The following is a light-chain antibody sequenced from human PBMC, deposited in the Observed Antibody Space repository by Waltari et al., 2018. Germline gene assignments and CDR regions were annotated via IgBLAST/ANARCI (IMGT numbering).Light chain of an antibody. J-gene: IGKJ2*01. CDR1: QGISNY. V-gene: IGKV1-9*01. Sequence: DIQLTQSPSFLSASVRDRVTITCRASQGISNYLAWYQQKPGKAPKLLIYSASTLQSGVPSRFSGSGSGTEFSLTISSLQPEDFATYYCQQSYSTPRTFGQGTKLDIK. CDR3: QQSYSTPRT. CDR2: SAS.